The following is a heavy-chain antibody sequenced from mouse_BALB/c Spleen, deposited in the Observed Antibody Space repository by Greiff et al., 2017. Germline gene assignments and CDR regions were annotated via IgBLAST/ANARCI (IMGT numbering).Heavy chain of an antibody. V-gene: IGHV7-3*02. J-gene: IGHJ4*01. CDR2: IRNKANGYTT. D-gene: IGHD1-2*01. Sequence: VQLQQSGGGLVQPGGSLRLSCATSGFTFTDYYMSWVRQPPGKALEWLGFIRNKANGYTTEYSASVKGRFTISRDNSQSILYLQMNTLRAEDSAAYYCARAHSRLDMEYWGQGTSVTVSS. CDR3: ARAHSRLDMEY. CDR1: GFTFTDYY.